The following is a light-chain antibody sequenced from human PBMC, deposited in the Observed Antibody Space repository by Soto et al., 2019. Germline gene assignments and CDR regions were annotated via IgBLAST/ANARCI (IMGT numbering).Light chain of an antibody. Sequence: DMQMTQSPSSLSASVGDRVTITCQASQDIKNYLNWYQQKSGKAPKLLIYDASDLETGIPSRFSGSGSGTDFTFTINSLQPEDIATYYCQQYDNLPLTFGEGTKVDIK. CDR1: QDIKNY. CDR2: DAS. J-gene: IGKJ4*01. CDR3: QQYDNLPLT. V-gene: IGKV1-33*01.